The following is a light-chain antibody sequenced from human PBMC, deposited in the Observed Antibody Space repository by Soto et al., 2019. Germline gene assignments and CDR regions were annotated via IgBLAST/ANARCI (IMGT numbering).Light chain of an antibody. CDR3: QSWDTGIHRV. Sequence: QPVLAQSPSASASLGASVKLTCTLSSGHSTYAIAWHQQQPEKGPRFLMKLNGDGSHTKGDGIPDRFSGSSSGAERYLSISSLQSEDEADYYCQSWDTGIHRVFGGGTKLTVL. V-gene: IGLV4-69*01. CDR1: SGHSTYA. J-gene: IGLJ2*01. CDR2: LNGDGSH.